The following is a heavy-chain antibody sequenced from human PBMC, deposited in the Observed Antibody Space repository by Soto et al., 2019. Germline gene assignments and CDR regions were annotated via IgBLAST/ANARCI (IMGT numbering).Heavy chain of an antibody. J-gene: IGHJ4*02. CDR3: ARVRYFGSGNYPSSLKDPPDY. CDR2: ISGSGSST. D-gene: IGHD3-10*01. CDR1: GFTFSNYA. V-gene: IGHV3-23*01. Sequence: PGGSLRFSCAVSGFTFSNYAMSWVRQAPGKGLEWVSGISGSGSSTYYADSVKGRFTISRDNSKNTLYLQMNSLKAEDTAVYYCARVRYFGSGNYPSSLKDPPDYWGQGTLVTVSS.